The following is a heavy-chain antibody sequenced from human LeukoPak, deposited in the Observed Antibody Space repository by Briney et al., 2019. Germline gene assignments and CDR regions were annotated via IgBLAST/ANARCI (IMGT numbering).Heavy chain of an antibody. V-gene: IGHV3-23*01. CDR2: ISGSGGST. CDR3: AKYSTFRPYGDDYFDY. Sequence: PAGSLRLSCAASGFTFSSYAMSWVRHAPGKGMEWVSAISGSGGSTYYADSVKGRHTISQDHPKNPLYLQMNSLRAEDTAVYYCAKYSTFRPYGDDYFDYWGQGTLVTVSS. CDR1: GFTFSSYA. D-gene: IGHD4-17*01. J-gene: IGHJ4*02.